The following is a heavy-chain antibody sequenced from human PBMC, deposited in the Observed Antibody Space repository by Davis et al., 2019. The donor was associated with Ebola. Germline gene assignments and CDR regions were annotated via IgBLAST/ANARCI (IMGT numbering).Heavy chain of an antibody. J-gene: IGHJ3*02. D-gene: IGHD3-10*01. CDR2: IIPIFGTA. V-gene: IGHV1-69*05. Sequence: SVKVSCKASGGTFSSYAISWVRQAPGQGLEWMGGIIPIFGTANYAQKFQGRVTITTDESTSTAYMELSSLRSEDTAVDYCARGADQQRGNAFDIWGQGTMVTVSS. CDR1: GGTFSSYA. CDR3: ARGADQQRGNAFDI.